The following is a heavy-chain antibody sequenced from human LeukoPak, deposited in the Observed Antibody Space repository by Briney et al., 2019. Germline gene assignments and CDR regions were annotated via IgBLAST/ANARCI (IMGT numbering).Heavy chain of an antibody. V-gene: IGHV1-69*02. D-gene: IGHD3-16*01. CDR1: GGTLSSYT. CDR2: IIPILGIA. CDR3: ARVAGEFHY. Sequence: SAKVSCKASGGTLSSYTLSSVRQAPGQGLEWMGRIIPILGIANYAQKSQGRVTITADKSTSTGYMELSSLRSDDTVVYYCARVAGEFHYWGQGTLVTVSS. J-gene: IGHJ4*02.